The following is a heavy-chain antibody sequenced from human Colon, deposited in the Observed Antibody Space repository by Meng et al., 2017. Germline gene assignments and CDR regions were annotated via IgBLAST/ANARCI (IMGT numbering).Heavy chain of an antibody. CDR1: GYTFTNYG. V-gene: IGHV1-18*01. CDR2: ISVSNGNT. CDR3: ARDGRDAVTSGY. D-gene: IGHD4-17*01. J-gene: IGHJ4*02. Sequence: QVWLVQSGAEVKKPGASVKVSCKASGYTFTNYGFTWVRQAPGQGLEWMGWISVSNGNTNYAQNLQGRLTMTTDTSTSTAYMELTSLTSDDTAVYYRARDGRDAVTSGYWGQGTLVTVSS.